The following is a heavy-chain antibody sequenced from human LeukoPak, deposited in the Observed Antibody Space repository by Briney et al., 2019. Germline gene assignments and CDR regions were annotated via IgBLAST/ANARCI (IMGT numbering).Heavy chain of an antibody. J-gene: IGHJ4*02. CDR3: AKVARIAAAGPTYYFDY. D-gene: IGHD6-13*01. Sequence: GWSLRLSCAASGFTFSNYGMSWVRQAPGKGLEWVSAISGSGGSTYYADSVKGRFTISRDNSKNTLYLQMNSLRAEDTAVYYCAKVARIAAAGPTYYFDYWGQETLVTVSS. CDR1: GFTFSNYG. V-gene: IGHV3-23*01. CDR2: ISGSGGST.